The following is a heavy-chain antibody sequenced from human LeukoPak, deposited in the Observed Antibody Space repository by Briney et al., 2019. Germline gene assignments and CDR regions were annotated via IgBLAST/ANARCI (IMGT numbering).Heavy chain of an antibody. J-gene: IGHJ4*02. CDR1: GFTFSSYA. CDR3: AKDAFCTSTNCYASYFDY. V-gene: IGHV3-23*01. D-gene: IGHD2-2*01. CDR2: ISGSGGTT. Sequence: PGGSLRLSCAASGFTFSSYAMSWVRQAPGKGLEWVSAISGSGGTTHYADSVKGRFTIPRDRSKNTLYLQMHSLRAEDTAVYYCAKDAFCTSTNCYASYFDYWGQGTLVTVSS.